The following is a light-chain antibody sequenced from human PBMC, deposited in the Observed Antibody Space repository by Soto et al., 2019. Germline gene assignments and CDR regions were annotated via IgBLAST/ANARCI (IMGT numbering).Light chain of an antibody. Sequence: DIVMTQSPDSLAASLGERSTINCKSSQSVLSSSNSKNYLAWYQQKPGQPPKLLIYWASNRESGVPDRFSGSGSGIDFTLTITSLQAEDVAIYYFQQYYGAPLTFGGGTKVEIK. J-gene: IGKJ4*01. CDR1: QSVLSSSNSKNY. V-gene: IGKV4-1*01. CDR3: QQYYGAPLT. CDR2: WAS.